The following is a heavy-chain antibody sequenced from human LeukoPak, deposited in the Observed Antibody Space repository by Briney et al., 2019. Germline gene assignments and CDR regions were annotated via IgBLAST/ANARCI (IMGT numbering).Heavy chain of an antibody. CDR2: ISAYNGNT. V-gene: IGHV1-18*01. CDR3: ARLSIVATTDAFDY. Sequence: ASVKVSCKASGYTFTSYGISWVRQAPGQGLEWRGWISAYNGNTNYAQKLQGRVTMTTDTSTSTAYMELRSLRSDDPAVYYCARLSIVATTDAFDYWAQGTLVTVSS. D-gene: IGHD5-12*01. CDR1: GYTFTSYG. J-gene: IGHJ4*02.